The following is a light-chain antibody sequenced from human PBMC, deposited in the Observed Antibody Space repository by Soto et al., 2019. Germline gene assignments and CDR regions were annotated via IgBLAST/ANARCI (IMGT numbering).Light chain of an antibody. Sequence: QSALTQPASVSGSPGQSITISCTGTSSDVGGYNYVSWYQQHPGKAPKLMIYEVSNRPSGVYNRFSGSKSGNTASLTISGLQAEDEADYYCRSYTSGSTLDFGTGTKLTVL. CDR1: SSDVGGYNY. J-gene: IGLJ1*01. CDR3: RSYTSGSTLD. CDR2: EVS. V-gene: IGLV2-14*01.